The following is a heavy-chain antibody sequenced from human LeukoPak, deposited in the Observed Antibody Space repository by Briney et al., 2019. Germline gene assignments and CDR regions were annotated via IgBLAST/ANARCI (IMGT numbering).Heavy chain of an antibody. J-gene: IGHJ4*02. Sequence: PSETLSLTCTVSGGSISSYYWSWIRQPPGKGLEWIGYIYYSGSTNYNPSLKSRVTISVDTSKNQFSLKLSSVTAADMAVYYCARADGDYVYFDYWGQGTLVTVSS. CDR2: IYYSGST. CDR1: GGSISSYY. V-gene: IGHV4-59*01. CDR3: ARADGDYVYFDY. D-gene: IGHD4-17*01.